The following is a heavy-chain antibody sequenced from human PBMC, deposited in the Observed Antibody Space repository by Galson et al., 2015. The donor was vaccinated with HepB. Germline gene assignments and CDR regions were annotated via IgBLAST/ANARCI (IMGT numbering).Heavy chain of an antibody. D-gene: IGHD3-22*01. V-gene: IGHV3-30-3*01. CDR3: ARDRIPRNYYDSSGYGEAFDI. CDR1: GFTFSSYA. Sequence: SLRLSCAASGFTFSSYAMHWVRQAPGKGLEWVAVISYDGSNKYYADSVKGRFTISRDNSKNTLYLQMNSLRAEDTAVYYCARDRIPRNYYDSSGYGEAFDIWGQGTMVTVSS. CDR2: ISYDGSNK. J-gene: IGHJ3*02.